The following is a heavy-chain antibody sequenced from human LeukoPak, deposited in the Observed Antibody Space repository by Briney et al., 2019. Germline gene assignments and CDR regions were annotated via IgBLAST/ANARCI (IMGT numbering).Heavy chain of an antibody. CDR2: IWEDGTNI. CDR1: GFTFDDYG. D-gene: IGHD6-19*01. CDR3: ARVGYNSGWYEY. J-gene: IGHJ4*02. V-gene: IGHV3-33*08. Sequence: GGSLRLSCAASGFTFDDYGMHWVRQAPGKGLEWVAVIWEDGTNIYYGDSVKGRFTISRDNSKDTLYLQMNSLRAEDTAVYYCARVGYNSGWYEYWGQGTLVTVSS.